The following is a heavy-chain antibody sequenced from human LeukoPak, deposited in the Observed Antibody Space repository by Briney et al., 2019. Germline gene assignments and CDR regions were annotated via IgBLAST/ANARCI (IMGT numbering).Heavy chain of an antibody. CDR3: AREGEYYSESGNLVDASDV. CDR2: IIPIFGTA. Sequence: SVKVSCKASGGTLSSYTITWVRQAPGQGLEWMGGIIPIFGTADYAQKFQGRVTITADESTSTAYMELSSLRSEDTAVYYCAREGEYYSESGNLVDASDVWGQGTMVTVSA. CDR1: GGTLSSYT. D-gene: IGHD3-10*01. V-gene: IGHV1-69*13. J-gene: IGHJ3*01.